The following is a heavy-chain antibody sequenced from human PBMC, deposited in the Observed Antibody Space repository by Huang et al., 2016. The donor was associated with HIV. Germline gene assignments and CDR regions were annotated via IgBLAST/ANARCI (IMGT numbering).Heavy chain of an antibody. CDR2: IYTSGTT. CDR1: GGSISSGNYY. Sequence: QVQLQESGPGLVQPSQTLSLTCSVSGGSISSGNYYWSWIRQPAGKGLEWIGHIYTSGTTIYNSSLKSRVTISVATSKNQFSLKLSSVTAADTAVYYCARLTGYSTFDIWGHGTVVTVSS. V-gene: IGHV4-61*09. CDR3: ARLTGYSTFDI. D-gene: IGHD3-9*01. J-gene: IGHJ3*02.